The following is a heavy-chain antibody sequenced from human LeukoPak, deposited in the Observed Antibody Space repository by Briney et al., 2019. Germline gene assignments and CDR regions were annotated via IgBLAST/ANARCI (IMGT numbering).Heavy chain of an antibody. CDR2: ISYDGSNK. CDR3: ARGLYSYGYSIDQ. D-gene: IGHD5-18*01. V-gene: IGHV3-30-3*01. Sequence: PGGPLGLSCEAPGFTFSSYAMNWFRKAPGKGLEWVAVISYDGSNKYYADSVKGRFTISRDSSKNTLYLQMNSLRAEDTAVYYYARGLYSYGYSIDQWGQGTLVPVSS. J-gene: IGHJ4*02. CDR1: GFTFSSYA.